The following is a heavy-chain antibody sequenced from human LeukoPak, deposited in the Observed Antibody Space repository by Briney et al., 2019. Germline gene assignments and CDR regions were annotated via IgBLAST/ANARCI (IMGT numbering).Heavy chain of an antibody. CDR1: GGSISSGGYY. V-gene: IGHV4-30-2*01. Sequence: PSQTLSLTCTVSGGSISSGGYYWSWIRQPPGKGLEWIGYIYHSGSTYYNPSLKSRVTISVDRSKNQFSLKLSSVTAADTAVYYCARAEGDYNGSVRPDAFDIWGRGTMVTVSS. CDR2: IYHSGST. D-gene: IGHD3-10*01. CDR3: ARAEGDYNGSVRPDAFDI. J-gene: IGHJ3*02.